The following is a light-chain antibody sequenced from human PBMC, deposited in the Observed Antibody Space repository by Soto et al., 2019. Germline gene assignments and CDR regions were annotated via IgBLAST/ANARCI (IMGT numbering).Light chain of an antibody. CDR2: DAS. CDR1: QSLNSL. CDR3: QQIYSATLT. Sequence: DIQMTQSPSTLSASVGDRVTITGRVSQSLNSLLAWYQSKPGRAPKLLIYDASTLESGVRSRFSGSGSETDFTLSISSLQPEDFATYFCQQIYSATLTFGGGTKVDIK. V-gene: IGKV1-5*01. J-gene: IGKJ4*01.